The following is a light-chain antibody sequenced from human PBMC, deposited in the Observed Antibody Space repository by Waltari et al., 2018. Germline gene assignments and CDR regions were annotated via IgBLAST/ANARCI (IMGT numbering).Light chain of an antibody. CDR1: SSNIGAGQE. V-gene: IGLV1-40*01. CDR3: QSLDMGLSGGVV. CDR2: GNN. J-gene: IGLJ2*01. Sequence: QSVLTQPPSAPGAPGQRITSPYPGSSSNIGAGQEGYWYRVSPGAAPKVLLYGNNTRPSGVPDRCSGSKSATSASLAITGLQAEDAADYYCQSLDMGLSGGVVFGGGTKVTVL.